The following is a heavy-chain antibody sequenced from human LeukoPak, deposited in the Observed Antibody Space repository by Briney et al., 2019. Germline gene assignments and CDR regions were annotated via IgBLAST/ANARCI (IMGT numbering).Heavy chain of an antibody. Sequence: GGSLRLSCAASGFTFSSYNMNWVRQAPGKGLEWVSDISSSGSTIYFADSVRGRFTISRDNSKNTLYLQMNSLRAEDTAVYYCAKLGEYYYDSSGPDYFDYWGQGTLVTVSS. CDR2: ISSSGSTI. CDR3: AKLGEYYYDSSGPDYFDY. V-gene: IGHV3-48*01. CDR1: GFTFSSYN. D-gene: IGHD3-22*01. J-gene: IGHJ4*02.